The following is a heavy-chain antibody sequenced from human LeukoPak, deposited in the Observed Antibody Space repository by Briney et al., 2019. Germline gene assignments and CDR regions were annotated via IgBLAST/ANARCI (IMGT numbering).Heavy chain of an antibody. Sequence: PGGSLRLSCAASGFTFSSYSMNWVRQAPGKGLEWVSYISSSSSTIYYADSVKGQFTISRDNAKNSLYLQMNSLRAEDTAVYYCARDQEWELLRLYYYYGMDVWGQGTTVTVSS. J-gene: IGHJ6*02. V-gene: IGHV3-48*01. CDR3: ARDQEWELLRLYYYYGMDV. CDR2: ISSSSSTI. D-gene: IGHD1-26*01. CDR1: GFTFSSYS.